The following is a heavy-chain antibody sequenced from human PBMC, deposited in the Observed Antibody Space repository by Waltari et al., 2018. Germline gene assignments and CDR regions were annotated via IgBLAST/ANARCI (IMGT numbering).Heavy chain of an antibody. CDR3: ARGKGGPRGLPNAFDI. CDR1: GYTFTGYY. V-gene: IGHV1-2*06. CDR2: INPNSGGT. D-gene: IGHD2-15*01. Sequence: QVQLVQSGAEVKTPGASVKVSCKASGYTFTGYYMHWVRQAPGQGLEWMGRINPNSGGTNYAQKCQGRVTMTRDTSISTAYMELSRLRSDDTAVYYCARGKGGPRGLPNAFDIWGQGTMVTVSS. J-gene: IGHJ3*02.